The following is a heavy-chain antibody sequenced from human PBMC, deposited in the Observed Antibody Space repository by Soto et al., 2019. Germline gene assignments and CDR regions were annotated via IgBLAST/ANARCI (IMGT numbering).Heavy chain of an antibody. CDR1: VGAFSGYY. CDR3: ARGRKKRHFYNYGLDV. CDR2: INDSGYS. J-gene: IGHJ6*02. V-gene: IGHV4-34*01. Sequence: AETLSLTCAVYVGAFSGYYCIFVRHAQFKWLEWIGEINDSGYSKYNPSLKNRVTMAVDTAKNQFSVTLSPVTAADTAVYFCARGRKKRHFYNYGLDVWGQGTTVTVSS.